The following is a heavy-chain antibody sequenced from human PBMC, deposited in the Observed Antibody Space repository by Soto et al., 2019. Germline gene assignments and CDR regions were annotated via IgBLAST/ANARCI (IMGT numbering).Heavy chain of an antibody. J-gene: IGHJ5*02. D-gene: IGHD3-22*01. V-gene: IGHV1-2*02. Sequence: GASVKVSCKASGYTFTGYYMHWVRQAPGQGLEWMGWINPNSGGTNYAQKFQGRVTMTRDTSISTAYMELSRLRSDDTAVYYCARLSNYYDSSGYYTRWFDPWGQGTLVTVSS. CDR1: GYTFTGYY. CDR2: INPNSGGT. CDR3: ARLSNYYDSSGYYTRWFDP.